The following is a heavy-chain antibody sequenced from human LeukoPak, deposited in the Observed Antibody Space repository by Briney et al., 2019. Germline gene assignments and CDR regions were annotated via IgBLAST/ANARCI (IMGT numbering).Heavy chain of an antibody. Sequence: ASVKVSCKASGYTFTTYFLHWVRQAPGQGLEWMGIIDPSSGGSTSAQKFQVRVTMTRDMSTSTVYMELSSLTSEDTAVYYCARPRYTNSQDAFDIWGQGTMVTVSS. CDR3: ARPRYTNSQDAFDI. V-gene: IGHV1-46*01. CDR2: IDPSSGGS. D-gene: IGHD3-9*01. J-gene: IGHJ3*02. CDR1: GYTFTTYF.